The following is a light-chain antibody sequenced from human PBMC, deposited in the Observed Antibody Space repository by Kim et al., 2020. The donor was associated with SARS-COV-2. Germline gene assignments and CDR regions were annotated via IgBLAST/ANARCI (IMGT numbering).Light chain of an antibody. V-gene: IGKV4-1*01. Sequence: DIVMTQSPDSLAVSLGERATINCKSSQSVLYSSNNKNYLAWYQQKPGQPPKLLIYWASTRESGVPDRFSGSGSRTDFTLTISSLQAEDVAVYYCQQYYSTPLTFGGGTKLEI. J-gene: IGKJ4*01. CDR3: QQYYSTPLT. CDR2: WAS. CDR1: QSVLYSSNNKNY.